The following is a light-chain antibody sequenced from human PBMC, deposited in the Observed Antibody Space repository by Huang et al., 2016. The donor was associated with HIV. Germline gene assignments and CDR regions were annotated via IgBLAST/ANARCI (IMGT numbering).Light chain of an antibody. CDR1: QSLLHSDESNY. V-gene: IGKV2-28*01. Sequence: DIVMTQSPPFLSVSPGEPASISCKSSQSLLHSDESNYLAWYLQRPGQSPQLVIDLATNRAPGVPARFSGRGSGTDFTLKISRVESEDVGIYYCMQSLQPPWTFGQGTKVEMK. CDR3: MQSLQPPWT. J-gene: IGKJ1*01. CDR2: LAT.